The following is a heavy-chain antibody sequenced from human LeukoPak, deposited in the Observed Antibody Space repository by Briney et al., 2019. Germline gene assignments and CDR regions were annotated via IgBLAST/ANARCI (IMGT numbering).Heavy chain of an antibody. V-gene: IGHV4-38-2*02. Sequence: SETLSLTCTVSGYSISSPYYWGWIRQPPGKGLEWIGSIYYSGSTYYNPSLESRVTISVDTSKNQFSLRLNSLTAADTAVYYCAKDGPIGPWGQGTLVTVSS. CDR1: GYSISSPYY. CDR3: AKDGPIGP. J-gene: IGHJ4*02. D-gene: IGHD2-15*01. CDR2: IYYSGST.